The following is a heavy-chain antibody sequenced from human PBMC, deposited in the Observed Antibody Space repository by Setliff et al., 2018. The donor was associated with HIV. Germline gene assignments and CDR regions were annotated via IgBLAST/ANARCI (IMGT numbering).Heavy chain of an antibody. CDR1: GYTFTSNYD. J-gene: IGHJ3*02. V-gene: IGHV1-18*01. CDR2: INPNSGNT. D-gene: IGHD2-15*01. Sequence: ASVKVSCKASGYTFTSNYDVNWVRLAAGQGLEWLGWINPNSGNTDYAQKVQGRVTMTTDTSTTTAYMELRSLRSDDTAVYYCARVRTLDTPVDAFDIWGQGTMVTVSS. CDR3: ARVRTLDTPVDAFDI.